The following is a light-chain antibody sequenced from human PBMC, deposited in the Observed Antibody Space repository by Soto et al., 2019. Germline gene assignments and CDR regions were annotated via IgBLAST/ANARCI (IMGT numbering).Light chain of an antibody. CDR3: QKSDSAPFT. CDR1: QGISNY. Sequence: DIQMTQSPSSLSASVGDRLTITCRASQGISNYLAWYQQKPGKVPKLLIYAASTLQSGVASRFSGSGSGTDFNLTINSLQPEDVATYYCQKSDSAPFTFGPGTKVDIK. V-gene: IGKV1-27*01. CDR2: AAS. J-gene: IGKJ3*01.